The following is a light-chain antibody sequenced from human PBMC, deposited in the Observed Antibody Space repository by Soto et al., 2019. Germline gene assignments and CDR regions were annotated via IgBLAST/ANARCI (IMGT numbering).Light chain of an antibody. CDR2: DNV. CDR3: QTLDSSLNVYV. J-gene: IGLJ1*01. V-gene: IGLV1-40*01. Sequence: QSVLTQPPSVSGAPGQRVTISCTGSSSNIGAGYVVHWYQQLPGSAPILLMFDNVNRPSGVPDRFSGSRSGTSASLAITGLQAEDEADYYCQTLDSSLNVYVFGPGTKVTVL. CDR1: SSNIGAGYV.